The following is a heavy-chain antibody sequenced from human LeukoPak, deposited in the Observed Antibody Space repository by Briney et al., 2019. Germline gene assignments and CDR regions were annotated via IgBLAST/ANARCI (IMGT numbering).Heavy chain of an antibody. D-gene: IGHD6-19*01. CDR1: GGTFSSYA. V-gene: IGHV1-69*04. J-gene: IGHJ4*02. CDR2: IIPILGIA. CDR3: AIGGSGWYRYILGY. Sequence: ASVKVSCKASGGTFSSYAISWVRQAPGQGLEWMGRIIPILGIANYAQKFQGRDTITADKSTSTAYIELSSLRSEDTAVYYCAIGGSGWYRYILGYWGQGTLSPSPQ.